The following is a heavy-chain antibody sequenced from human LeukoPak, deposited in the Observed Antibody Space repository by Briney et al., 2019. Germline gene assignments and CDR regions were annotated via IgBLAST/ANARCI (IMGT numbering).Heavy chain of an antibody. V-gene: IGHV3-48*04. Sequence: PGGSLRLSCAASGFTFSSYSMNWVRQAPGKGLEWVSYISSSSSTIYYADSVKGRFTISRDNSKNSLYLQMNSLRTEDTALYYCAKGGSGSYYGLGDYYYYIDVWGKGTTVTISS. J-gene: IGHJ6*03. D-gene: IGHD3-10*01. CDR1: GFTFSSYS. CDR3: AKGGSGSYYGLGDYYYYIDV. CDR2: ISSSSSTI.